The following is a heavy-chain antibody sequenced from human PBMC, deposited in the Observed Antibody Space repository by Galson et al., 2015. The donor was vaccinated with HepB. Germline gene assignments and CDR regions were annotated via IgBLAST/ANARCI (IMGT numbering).Heavy chain of an antibody. J-gene: IGHJ6*02. CDR2: ISGSGGST. D-gene: IGHD6-13*01. CDR3: AKDRIDSWYSYYYGMDV. Sequence: SLRLSCAASGFTFSSYAMSWVRQAPGKGLEWVSAISGSGGSTYYADSVKGRFTISRDNSKNTLYLQMNSLRAEDTAVYYCAKDRIDSWYSYYYGMDVWGQGTTVTVSS. CDR1: GFTFSSYA. V-gene: IGHV3-23*01.